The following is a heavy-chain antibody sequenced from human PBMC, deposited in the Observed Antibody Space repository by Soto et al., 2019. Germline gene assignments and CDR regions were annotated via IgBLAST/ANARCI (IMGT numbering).Heavy chain of an antibody. CDR3: ARDLLDTTVDYYFDH. CDR1: GVSISSGTYY. D-gene: IGHD3-3*01. Sequence: QVQLQESGPGLVMPSQTLSLTCTVSGVSISSGTYYWSWLRQPPGKGLEWIGYIYHTGSSQSNPSLKSRVAISIDTSKNQFTLELRSVTAADTAVYYCARDLLDTTVDYYFDHWAREGWSPSPQ. J-gene: IGHJ4*02. CDR2: IYHTGSS. V-gene: IGHV4-30-4*01.